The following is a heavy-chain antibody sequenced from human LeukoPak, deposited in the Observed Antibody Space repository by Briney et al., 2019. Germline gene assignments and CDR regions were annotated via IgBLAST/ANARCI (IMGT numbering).Heavy chain of an antibody. Sequence: SETLSLTCTVSGGSISSYYWSWIRQPPGKGLEWIGYIYYSGSTNYNPSLKSRVTISVDTSKNQFSLKLSSVTAADTAVYYCASIAAAGTAGVWGQRTMVIVSS. V-gene: IGHV4-59*01. CDR3: ASIAAAGTAGV. CDR2: IYYSGST. D-gene: IGHD6-13*01. CDR1: GGSISSYY. J-gene: IGHJ3*01.